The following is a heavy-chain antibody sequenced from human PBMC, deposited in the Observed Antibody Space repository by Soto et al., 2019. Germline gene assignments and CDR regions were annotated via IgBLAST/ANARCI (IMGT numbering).Heavy chain of an antibody. CDR1: GFTFSSYA. CDR2: ISYDGSNK. Sequence: GGSLRLSCAASGFTFSSYAMHWVRQAPGKGLEWVAVISYDGSNKYYADSVKGRFTISRDNSKNTLYLQMNSLRAEDTAVYYCASPPGGTAMAYFDYWGQGTLVTVSS. CDR3: ASPPGGTAMAYFDY. D-gene: IGHD5-18*01. V-gene: IGHV3-30-3*01. J-gene: IGHJ4*02.